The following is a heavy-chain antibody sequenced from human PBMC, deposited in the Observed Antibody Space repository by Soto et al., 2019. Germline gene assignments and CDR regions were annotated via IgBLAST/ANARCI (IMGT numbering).Heavy chain of an antibody. Sequence: SETLSLTCAVYGGSFSGYYWSWIRQPPGKGLEWIGEIYYSGSTNYNPSLKSRVTISVDTSKNQFSLKLSSVTAADTAVYYCARVWDSSGYIPDVWGQGTTVTVSS. V-gene: IGHV4-34*01. CDR2: IYYSGST. D-gene: IGHD3-22*01. CDR3: ARVWDSSGYIPDV. J-gene: IGHJ6*02. CDR1: GGSFSGYY.